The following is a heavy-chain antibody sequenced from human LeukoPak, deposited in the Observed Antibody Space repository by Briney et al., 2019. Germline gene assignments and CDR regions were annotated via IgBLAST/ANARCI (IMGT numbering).Heavy chain of an antibody. CDR3: VVAPPDPFFHN. J-gene: IGHJ4*02. V-gene: IGHV5-51*01. CDR1: GYIFTSYW. D-gene: IGHD2-21*01. Sequence: GESLQISCKASGYIFTSYWIGWVRQMPGKGLEWMGVTYPGDSDTIYSPSFQGQVTISADKSMSTAFLQWSSLKASDSAIYFCVVAPPDPFFHNWGQGTLVTVSS. CDR2: TYPGDSDT.